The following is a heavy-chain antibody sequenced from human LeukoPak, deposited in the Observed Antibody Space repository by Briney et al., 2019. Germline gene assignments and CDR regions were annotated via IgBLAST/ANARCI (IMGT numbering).Heavy chain of an antibody. CDR2: ISGSGGST. J-gene: IGHJ6*02. CDR1: GFTFSSYA. V-gene: IGHV3-23*01. Sequence: HPGGSLRLSCAASGFTFSSYAMSWVRQAPGKGLEWVSAISGSGGSTYYADSVKGRFTISRDNSKNTLYLQMNSLRAEDTAVYYCAKDKTREAQTYYDFWSGYYPRDRQGYGMDVWGQGTTVTVSS. D-gene: IGHD3-3*01. CDR3: AKDKTREAQTYYDFWSGYYPRDRQGYGMDV.